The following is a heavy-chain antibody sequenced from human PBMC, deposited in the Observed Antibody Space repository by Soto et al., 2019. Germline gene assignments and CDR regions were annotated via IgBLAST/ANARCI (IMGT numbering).Heavy chain of an antibody. CDR1: GGSFSGYY. Sequence: SQTLSLTCAVYGGSFSGYYWSWIRQPPGKGLEWIGEINHSGSTNYNPSLKSRVTISVDTSKNQFSRKLSSVTAADTAVYYCASIKLGYCSGGSCYSGYYGMDVWGQGTTVTVSS. D-gene: IGHD2-15*01. J-gene: IGHJ6*02. CDR3: ASIKLGYCSGGSCYSGYYGMDV. V-gene: IGHV4-34*01. CDR2: INHSGST.